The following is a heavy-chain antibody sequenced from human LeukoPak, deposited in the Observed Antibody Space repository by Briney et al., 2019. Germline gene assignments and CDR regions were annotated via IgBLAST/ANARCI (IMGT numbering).Heavy chain of an antibody. CDR2: IYYSRTT. J-gene: IGHJ2*01. D-gene: IGHD1-26*01. Sequence: SETLSLTCTVSGGFISSYYWSWIRQPPGKGLEWIGYIYYSRTTEYNPSLKSRVTVSADTSKNQFSLKLNSVTAADTAVYYCVRRQWELQYFDLWGRGTLVAVSS. CDR1: GGFISSYY. V-gene: IGHV4-59*01. CDR3: VRRQWELQYFDL.